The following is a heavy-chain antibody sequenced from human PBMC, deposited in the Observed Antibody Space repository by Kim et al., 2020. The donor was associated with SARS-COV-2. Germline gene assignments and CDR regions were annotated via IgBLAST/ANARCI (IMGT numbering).Heavy chain of an antibody. V-gene: IGHV3-64D*09. CDR3: VKRNPASGGSWKKKYNWFDP. CDR1: GFTFSSYA. J-gene: IGHJ5*02. D-gene: IGHD2-15*01. Sequence: GGSLRLSCSASGFTFSSYAMHWVRQAPGKGLEYVSAISSNGGSTYYADSVKGRFTISRDNSKNTLYLQMSSLRAEDTAVYYCVKRNPASGGSWKKKYNWFDPWGQGTLVTVSS. CDR2: ISSNGGST.